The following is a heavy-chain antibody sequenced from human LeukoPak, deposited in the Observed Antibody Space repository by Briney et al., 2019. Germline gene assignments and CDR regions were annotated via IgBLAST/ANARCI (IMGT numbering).Heavy chain of an antibody. J-gene: IGHJ4*02. D-gene: IGHD3-10*01. V-gene: IGHV1-18*01. CDR3: ATDIPTMVRGVITDY. CDR2: ISAYNGNT. Sequence: ASVKVSCKASGYTFTSYGISWVRQAPGQGLEWMGWISAYNGNTNYAQKLQGRVTMTEDTSTDTAYMELSSLRSEDTAVYYCATDIPTMVRGVITDYWGQGTLVTVSS. CDR1: GYTFTSYG.